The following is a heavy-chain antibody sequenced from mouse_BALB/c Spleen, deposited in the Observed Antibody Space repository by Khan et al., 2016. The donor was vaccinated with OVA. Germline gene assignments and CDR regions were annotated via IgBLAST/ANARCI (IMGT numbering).Heavy chain of an antibody. V-gene: IGHV9-3-1*01. CDR3: AIRRAMITTDGYFDV. CDR2: INTYTGEP. D-gene: IGHD2-4*01. Sequence: QIQLVQSGPELKKPGETVKISCKASGYTFTNYGMNWVKQAPGKGLKWMGWINTYTGEPTYADDFKGRFAFSLETSASTAYLQINNLKNEDTATYFCAIRRAMITTDGYFDVWGAGTTVTVSS. J-gene: IGHJ1*01. CDR1: GYTFTNYG.